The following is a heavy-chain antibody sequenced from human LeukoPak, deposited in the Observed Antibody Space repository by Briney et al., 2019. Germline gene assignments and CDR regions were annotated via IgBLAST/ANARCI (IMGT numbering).Heavy chain of an antibody. CDR3: ARVSRPGINSGGFDP. V-gene: IGHV3-7*04. CDR2: IKQDGSEK. D-gene: IGHD7-27*01. Sequence: GGSLRLSCAASGFTFSSYWMSWVRQAPGKGLEWVANIKQDGSEKYYVDSVKGRFTISRDNAKNSLSLQMNSLRAEDTAVYYCARVSRPGINSGGFDPWGQGTLVTVSS. J-gene: IGHJ5*02. CDR1: GFTFSSYW.